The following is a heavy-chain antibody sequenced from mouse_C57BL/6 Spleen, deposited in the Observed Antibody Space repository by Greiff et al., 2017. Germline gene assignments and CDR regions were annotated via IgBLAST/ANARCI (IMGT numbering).Heavy chain of an antibody. CDR3: ARSTMVTTGAMDY. V-gene: IGHV5-12*01. Sequence: EVQLVESGGGLVQPGGSLKLSCAASGFTFSDYYMYWVRQTPEKRLEWVAYISNGGGSTYYPDTVKGRFTISRDNAKNTLYLQMSRLKSEDTAMYYCARSTMVTTGAMDYWGQGTSVTVSS. CDR2: ISNGGGST. J-gene: IGHJ4*01. CDR1: GFTFSDYY. D-gene: IGHD2-2*01.